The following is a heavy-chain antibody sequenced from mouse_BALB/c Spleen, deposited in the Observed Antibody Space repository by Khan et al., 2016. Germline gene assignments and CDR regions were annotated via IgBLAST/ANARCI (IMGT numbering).Heavy chain of an antibody. V-gene: IGHV9-2-1*01. CDR1: GYTFTDYS. CDR3: APLTGTFYAMDY. CDR2: INTETGEP. Sequence: QIQLVQSGPELKKPGETVKISCKASGYTFTDYSMHWVKQAPGKGLKWMGWINTETGEPTYADDFKGRFAFSLETSASTAYLQINNLKNEDTATYFWAPLTGTFYAMDYWGQGTSVTVSS. J-gene: IGHJ4*01. D-gene: IGHD4-1*01.